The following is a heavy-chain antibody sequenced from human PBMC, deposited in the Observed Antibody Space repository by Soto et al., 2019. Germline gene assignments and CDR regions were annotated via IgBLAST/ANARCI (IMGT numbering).Heavy chain of an antibody. V-gene: IGHV4-31*03. D-gene: IGHD3-9*01. CDR3: ARSGDILTFRGFDI. CDR1: GGSISSGGYY. CDR2: IYYSGST. J-gene: IGHJ3*02. Sequence: PSETLSLTCTVSGGSISSGGYYWSWIRQHPGKGLEWIGYIYYSGSTYYNPSLKSRVTISVDTSKNQFSLKLSSVTAADTAVYYCARSGDILTFRGFDIWGQGTMVTVSS.